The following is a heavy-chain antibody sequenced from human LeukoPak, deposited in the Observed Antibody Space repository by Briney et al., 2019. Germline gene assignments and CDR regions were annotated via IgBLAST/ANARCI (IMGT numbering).Heavy chain of an antibody. V-gene: IGHV4-34*01. CDR2: INHSGST. J-gene: IGHJ4*02. Sequence: SETLSLTCAVYGGSFSGYYWSWIRQPPGKGLEWIGEINHSGSTNYNPSLKSRVAISVDTSKNQFSLKLSSVTAADTAVYYCARAGDSSGYSDYWGQGTLVTVSS. CDR3: ARAGDSSGYSDY. D-gene: IGHD3-22*01. CDR1: GGSFSGYY.